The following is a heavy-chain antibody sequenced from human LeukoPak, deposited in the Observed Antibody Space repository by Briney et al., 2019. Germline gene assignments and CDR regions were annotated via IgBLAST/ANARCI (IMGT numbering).Heavy chain of an antibody. Sequence: ASVKVSCKASGYIFTSYDINWVRQATGQGLEWMGWMNPNSGNTGYAQKFQGRVTMTRNTSISTAYMELSSLRSEDTAVYYCARGPIYYDFWSGYYSVYYFDYWGQGTLVTVSS. D-gene: IGHD3-3*01. CDR3: ARGPIYYDFWSGYYSVYYFDY. CDR1: GYIFTSYD. CDR2: MNPNSGNT. V-gene: IGHV1-8*01. J-gene: IGHJ4*02.